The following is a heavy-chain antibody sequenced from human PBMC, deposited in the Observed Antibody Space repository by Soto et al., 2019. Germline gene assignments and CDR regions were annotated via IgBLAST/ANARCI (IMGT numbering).Heavy chain of an antibody. D-gene: IGHD6-13*01. V-gene: IGHV1-69*13. Sequence: SVKVSCKASGGTFSSYAISWVRQAPGQGLEWMGGIIPIFGTANYAQKFQGRVTITADESTSTAYMELSSLRSEDTAVYYCAREGRVAAAPFDYWGQGTLVTVSS. CDR3: AREGRVAAAPFDY. J-gene: IGHJ4*02. CDR2: IIPIFGTA. CDR1: GGTFSSYA.